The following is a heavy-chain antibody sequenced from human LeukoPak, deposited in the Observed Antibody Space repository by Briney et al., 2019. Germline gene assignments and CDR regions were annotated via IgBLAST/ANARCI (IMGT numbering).Heavy chain of an antibody. CDR1: GYTFTGYY. V-gene: IGHV1-2*02. J-gene: IGHJ4*02. CDR2: INPNSGGT. D-gene: IGHD6-13*01. Sequence: ASVKVSCKASGYTFTGYYMHWVRQAPGQGLEWMGWINPNSGGTNYAQKFQGRVTMTRDTSISTAYMELSRLRSDDTAVYYCARDSGYSSSWARWGFDYWGQGTLVTVSS. CDR3: ARDSGYSSSWARWGFDY.